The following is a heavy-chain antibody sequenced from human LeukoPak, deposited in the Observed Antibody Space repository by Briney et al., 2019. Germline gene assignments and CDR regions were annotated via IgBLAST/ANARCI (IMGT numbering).Heavy chain of an antibody. J-gene: IGHJ4*02. D-gene: IGHD1-26*01. Sequence: GGSLRLSCAASGFTFSSYGMSWVRQAPGKGLEWVSAISGSGGSTYYADSVKGRFTISRDNAKNTLYLQMNSLRAEDTAVYYCARAPGQWEPVDYWGQGTLVTVSS. CDR1: GFTFSSYG. V-gene: IGHV3-23*01. CDR2: ISGSGGST. CDR3: ARAPGQWEPVDY.